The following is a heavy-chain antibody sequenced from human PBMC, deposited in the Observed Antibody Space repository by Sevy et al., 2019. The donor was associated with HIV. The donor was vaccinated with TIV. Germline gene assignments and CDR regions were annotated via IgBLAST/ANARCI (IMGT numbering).Heavy chain of an antibody. D-gene: IGHD3-10*01. J-gene: IGHJ4*02. CDR2: IWYDGGSK. CDR1: GFTFSSYG. V-gene: IGHV3-33*01. Sequence: GGSLRLSCAASGFTFSSYGMHWVRQAPGKGLEWVALIWYDGGSKYYADSVKGRFTISRDNSKNTLYLQMNSLRAEDTAVYYCASGAYYYASRTENFDYWGQRTLVTVSS. CDR3: ASGAYYYASRTENFDY.